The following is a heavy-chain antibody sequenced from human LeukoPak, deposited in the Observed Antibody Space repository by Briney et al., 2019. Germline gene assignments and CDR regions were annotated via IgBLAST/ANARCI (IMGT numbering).Heavy chain of an antibody. CDR1: GGSISRYY. V-gene: IGHV4-59*12. J-gene: IGHJ6*03. CDR2: SYYSGST. D-gene: IGHD6-19*01. CDR3: ARDGAVAGTNNAFDYYYYMDV. Sequence: EALSLTCTVSGGSISRYYWSWIRQPPGQGLEWSGYSYYSGSTNYNPSLKSRVTMSVDTSKNQFSLKLSSVTAADTAVYYCARDGAVAGTNNAFDYYYYMDVWGKGTTVTISS.